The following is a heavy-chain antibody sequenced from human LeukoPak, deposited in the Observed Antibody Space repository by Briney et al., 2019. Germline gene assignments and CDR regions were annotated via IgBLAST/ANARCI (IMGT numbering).Heavy chain of an antibody. CDR3: ATKKAAYYDFWSGCDY. J-gene: IGHJ4*02. Sequence: ASVKVSCKVSGYTLTELSMHWVRQAPGKGLEWMGGFDSEDGETIYAQKFQGRVTMTEDTSTDTAYMELSSLRSGDTAVYYCATKKAAYYDFWSGCDYWGQGTLVTVSS. D-gene: IGHD3-3*01. V-gene: IGHV1-24*01. CDR1: GYTLTELS. CDR2: FDSEDGET.